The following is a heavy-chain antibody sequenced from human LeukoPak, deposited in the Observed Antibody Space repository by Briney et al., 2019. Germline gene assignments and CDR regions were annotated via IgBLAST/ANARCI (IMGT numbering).Heavy chain of an antibody. D-gene: IGHD3-10*01. CDR1: RFTVSSNY. CDR2: IYSGGST. Sequence: GGSLRLSCAASRFTVSSNYMSWVRQAPGKGLEWVSVIYSGGSTYYADSVKGRFTISRDNFKNTLHLQMNSRRAEDTAVYYCARGPGESPDYWGQGTLVTVSS. V-gene: IGHV3-53*01. CDR3: ARGPGESPDY. J-gene: IGHJ4*02.